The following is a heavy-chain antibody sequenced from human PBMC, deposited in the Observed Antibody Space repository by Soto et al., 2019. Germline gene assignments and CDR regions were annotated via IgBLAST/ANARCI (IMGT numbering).Heavy chain of an antibody. V-gene: IGHV4-39*01. CDR2: IYYSGST. D-gene: IGHD4-4*01. CDR3: ARTTWDSNYDYYYYYLDV. Sequence: QLQLQESGPGLVKPSETLSLTCTVSGGSISSSSYYWGWIRQPPGKGLEWIGSIYYSGSTYYNPSLRGQVTISVDTSKNQFSLKLSSVTAADTAVYYCARTTWDSNYDYYYYYLDVWGKGTTVTVSS. CDR1: GGSISSSSYY. J-gene: IGHJ6*03.